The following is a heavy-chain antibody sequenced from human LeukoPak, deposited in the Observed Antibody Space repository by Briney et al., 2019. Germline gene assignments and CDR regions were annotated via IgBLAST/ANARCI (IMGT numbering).Heavy chain of an antibody. J-gene: IGHJ6*03. CDR2: IYYSGST. D-gene: IGHD5-18*01. V-gene: IGHV4-59*01. Sequence: SETLSLTCTVSGGSIGSYYWSWIRQPPGKGLEWIGYIYYSGSTNYNPSLKSRVTISVDTSKNQFSLKLSSVTAADTAVYYCARASLNTAMEYYYYMDVWGKGTTVTVSS. CDR1: GGSIGSYY. CDR3: ARASLNTAMEYYYYMDV.